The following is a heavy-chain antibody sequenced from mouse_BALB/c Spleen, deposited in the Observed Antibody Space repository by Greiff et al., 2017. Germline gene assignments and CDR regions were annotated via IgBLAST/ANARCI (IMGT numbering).Heavy chain of an antibody. CDR2: IYWDDDK. CDR3: ARRTTASMDY. D-gene: IGHD1-2*01. J-gene: IGHJ4*01. CDR1: GFSLSTFGMG. V-gene: IGHV8-13*01. Sequence: QVTLKVCGPGILQLSQTLSLTCSFSGFSLSTFGMGVSWIRQPSGKGLEWLAHIYWDDDKHYNPSLKSRLTISKDTSNNQVFLKITTVDTADTATYYCARRTTASMDYWGQGTSVTVSS.